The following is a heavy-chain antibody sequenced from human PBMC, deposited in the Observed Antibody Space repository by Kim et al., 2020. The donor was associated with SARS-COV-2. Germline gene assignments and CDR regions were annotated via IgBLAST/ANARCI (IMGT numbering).Heavy chain of an antibody. D-gene: IGHD3-9*01. CDR3: ARADYDILPGFDY. J-gene: IGHJ4*02. Sequence: YTPSLKRRVTISVETSKNQFALKLSSVTAADTAVYYCARADYDILPGFDYWGQGTLVTVSS. V-gene: IGHV4-39*01.